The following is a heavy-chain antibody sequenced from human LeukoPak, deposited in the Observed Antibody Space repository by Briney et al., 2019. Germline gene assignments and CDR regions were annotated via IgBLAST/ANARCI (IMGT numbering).Heavy chain of an antibody. V-gene: IGHV3-30-3*01. J-gene: IGHJ4*02. Sequence: GGSLRLSCAASGFTFSSYATHWVRQAPGKGLEWVAVISYDGSNKYYADSVKGRFTISRDNSKNTLYLQMNSLRAEDTAVYYCARAGWEPSSIAARTAGLYFDYWGQGTLVTVSS. CDR3: ARAGWEPSSIAARTAGLYFDY. CDR1: GFTFSSYA. D-gene: IGHD6-6*01. CDR2: ISYDGSNK.